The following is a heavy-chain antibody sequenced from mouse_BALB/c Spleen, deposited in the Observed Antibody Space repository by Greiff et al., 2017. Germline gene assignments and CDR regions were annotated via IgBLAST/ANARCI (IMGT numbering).Heavy chain of an antibody. D-gene: IGHD2-4*01. CDR2: ISYSGST. CDR3: ARAVITTSWFAY. CDR1: GYSITSDYA. V-gene: IGHV3-2*02. J-gene: IGHJ3*01. Sequence: EVQLQESGPGLVKPSQSLSLTCTVTGYSITSDYAWNWIRQFPGNKLEWMGYISYSGSTSYNPSLKSRISITRDTSKNQFFLQLNSVTTEDTATYYCARAVITTSWFAYWGQGTLVTVFA.